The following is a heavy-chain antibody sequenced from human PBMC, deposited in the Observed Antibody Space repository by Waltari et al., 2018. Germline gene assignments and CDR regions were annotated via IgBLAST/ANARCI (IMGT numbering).Heavy chain of an antibody. CDR2: IYSGGST. V-gene: IGHV3-53*01. D-gene: IGHD6-13*01. J-gene: IGHJ5*02. CDR1: GFTVSNNY. Sequence: EVQLVESGGGLIQPGGSLSLSCVASGFTVSNNYMSWVRQAPGKGLEWVSVIYSGGSTDYADSVKGRFTISRDNSKNTLYLQMNSLRSEDTAVYYCGRGPSSSIGIWFDPRGQGTLVTVSS. CDR3: GRGPSSSIGIWFDP.